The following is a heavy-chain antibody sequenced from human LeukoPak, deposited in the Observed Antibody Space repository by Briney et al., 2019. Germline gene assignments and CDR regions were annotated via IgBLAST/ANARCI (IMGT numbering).Heavy chain of an antibody. V-gene: IGHV5-51*01. CDR3: ARPRASGSHLDAFEI. J-gene: IGHJ3*02. CDR2: IYPGDSDT. Sequence: GESLKISCKGCGYSFTSYWVGWVRQMPGKGLECMGIIYPGDSDTRYSPSFQGQVTISADKSTSTAYLHWSSLKASDTAMYYCARPRASGSHLDAFEIWGQGTMVTVSS. D-gene: IGHD1-26*01. CDR1: GYSFTSYW.